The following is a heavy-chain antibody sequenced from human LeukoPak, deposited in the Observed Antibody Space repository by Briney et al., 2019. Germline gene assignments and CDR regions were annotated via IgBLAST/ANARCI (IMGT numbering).Heavy chain of an antibody. J-gene: IGHJ4*02. CDR1: GFTFSSHS. D-gene: IGHD1-26*01. CDR2: ISSSSGTI. V-gene: IGHV3-48*01. CDR3: ARATAGGSYFRHLDY. Sequence: GGSLRLSCAASGFTFSSHSMNWVRQAPGKGLEWVSYISSSSGTIYYGDSVKGRFTISRDNVKKSLYLQMNSLRAEDTAVYYCARATAGGSYFRHLDYWGQGTLVTVSS.